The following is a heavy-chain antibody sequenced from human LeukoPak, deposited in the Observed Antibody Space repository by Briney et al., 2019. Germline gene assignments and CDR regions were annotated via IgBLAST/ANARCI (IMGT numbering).Heavy chain of an antibody. V-gene: IGHV1-2*02. Sequence: ASVKVSCKASGYTFTGYYMHWVRQAPGQGLEWMGWINPNSGGTNYAQKFQGRVTMTRDTSISTAYMELSRLRSDDTAVYYCARDLSSSWSGPSYYFDYWGQGTLVTVSS. J-gene: IGHJ4*02. D-gene: IGHD6-13*01. CDR1: GYTFTGYY. CDR2: INPNSGGT. CDR3: ARDLSSSWSGPSYYFDY.